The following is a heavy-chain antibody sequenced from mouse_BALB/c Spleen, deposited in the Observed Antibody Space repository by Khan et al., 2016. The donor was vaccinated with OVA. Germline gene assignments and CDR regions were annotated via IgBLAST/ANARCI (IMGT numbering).Heavy chain of an antibody. J-gene: IGHJ1*01. V-gene: IGHV2-6-1*01. D-gene: IGHD2-1*01. CDR2: IWSDGGT. CDR3: ARQIYPGCFDV. Sequence: QVQLKESGPGLVAPSQSLSITCTISGFSLTSYGVHWVRQPPGKGLEWLVVIWSDGGTSYNSALNSRLSISKDNSKSQVFLKMNSLQTDDRAMYYCARQIYPGCFDVCGAGTTVTGSS. CDR1: GFSLTSYG.